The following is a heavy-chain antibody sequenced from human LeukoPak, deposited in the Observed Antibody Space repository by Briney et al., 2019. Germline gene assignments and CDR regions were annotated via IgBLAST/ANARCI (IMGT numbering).Heavy chain of an antibody. Sequence: GGSLQISCKGSGYRFTSYWIGGVRQVPGKGLEWMGIIYPGDSDTRYRPSFQGQVTISADKSISTAYLQWSSLKASDTAMYYCASRPDILTGYYANDAFDIWGQGTMVTVSS. V-gene: IGHV5-51*01. CDR3: ASRPDILTGYYANDAFDI. CDR1: GYRFTSYW. D-gene: IGHD3-9*01. J-gene: IGHJ3*02. CDR2: IYPGDSDT.